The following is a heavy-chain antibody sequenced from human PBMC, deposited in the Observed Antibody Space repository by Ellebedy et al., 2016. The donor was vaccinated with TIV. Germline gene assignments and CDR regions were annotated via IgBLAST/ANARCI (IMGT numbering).Heavy chain of an antibody. CDR2: IIPIFGTA. Sequence: SVKVSXKASGGTFSSHAISWVRQAPGQGLEWMGGIIPIFGTANYAQKFQGRVTITADESTSTAYMELSSLRSEDTAAYYCARDIIAVAGTGGFDYWGQGTLVTVSS. J-gene: IGHJ4*02. V-gene: IGHV1-69*13. CDR1: GGTFSSHA. CDR3: ARDIIAVAGTGGFDY. D-gene: IGHD6-19*01.